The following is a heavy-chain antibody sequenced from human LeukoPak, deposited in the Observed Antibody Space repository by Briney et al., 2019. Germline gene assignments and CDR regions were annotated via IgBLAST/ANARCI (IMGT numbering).Heavy chain of an antibody. V-gene: IGHV3-30-3*01. CDR1: GFTFNYYA. Sequence: GGSLRLSCAASGFTFNYYAMHWVRQAPGKGLEWVALISYDGSNKYYADSVKGRFTISRDNSENTVYLQMNSLSGEDTAVYYCARIAGYSSLTTFDYWGQGTLVTVSS. CDR3: ARIAGYSSLTTFDY. CDR2: ISYDGSNK. D-gene: IGHD6-13*01. J-gene: IGHJ4*02.